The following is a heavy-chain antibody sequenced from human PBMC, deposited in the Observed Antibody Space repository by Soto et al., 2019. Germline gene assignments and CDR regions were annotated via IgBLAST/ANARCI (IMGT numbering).Heavy chain of an antibody. Sequence: EVQVVESGGGLVQPGGSLRLSCAASGFTVSSCFMFWVRQAPGKGLEWVSVTYTSGRSDYADSVKGRFSISRDSSRNTLSLEMNSLSVEDTAVYYCARDPVDTDDYCMDVWGQGTTVTVSS. D-gene: IGHD5-18*01. CDR3: ARDPVDTDDYCMDV. J-gene: IGHJ6*02. CDR2: TYTSGRS. CDR1: GFTVSSCF. V-gene: IGHV3-66*01.